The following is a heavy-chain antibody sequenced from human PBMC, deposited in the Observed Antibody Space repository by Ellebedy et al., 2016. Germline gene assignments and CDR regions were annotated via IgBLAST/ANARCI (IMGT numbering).Heavy chain of an antibody. CDR3: ARDSGGTYQDFGD. V-gene: IGHV1-2*02. Sequence: ASVKVSCKASGYTFTDYHMHWVRQAPGQGLEWMGWINPDSGDTNYAQKFQGRVTMTRDTSIKTVYMELRRLRSDDTAIYFCARDSGGTYQDFGDWGQGSLVTVSS. J-gene: IGHJ4*02. CDR2: INPDSGDT. CDR1: GYTFTDYH. D-gene: IGHD1-26*01.